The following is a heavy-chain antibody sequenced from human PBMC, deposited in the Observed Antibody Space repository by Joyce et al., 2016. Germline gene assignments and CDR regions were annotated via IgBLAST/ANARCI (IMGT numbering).Heavy chain of an antibody. CDR2: IYDSGAT. CDR3: ARVGPISIFEGHYFDS. D-gene: IGHD3-3*01. CDR1: GGSIDRHY. Sequence: QVQLQESGPGLVKPSETLSLTCTVSGGSIDRHYWTWIRQSPGNGLEWIGYIYDSGATNYNPSLNSRVSISLDMSKSQFSLDLSSVTAADTAVYYCARVGPISIFEGHYFDSWGQGALVTVSS. J-gene: IGHJ4*02. V-gene: IGHV4-59*11.